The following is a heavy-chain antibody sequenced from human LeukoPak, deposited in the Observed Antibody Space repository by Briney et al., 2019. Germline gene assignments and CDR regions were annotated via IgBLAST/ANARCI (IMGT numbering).Heavy chain of an antibody. Sequence: PGGSLRLSCAASGFSFSSNSMNWVRQAPGKGLEWVSSISSSSTYIYYADSVKGRFTMSRDNAKNSLYLQMNSLRAEDTAVYYCARDYPYSGYDYGPFDYWGQGTLVTVSS. CDR3: ARDYPYSGYDYGPFDY. V-gene: IGHV3-21*01. CDR1: GFSFSSNS. J-gene: IGHJ4*02. CDR2: ISSSSTYI. D-gene: IGHD5-12*01.